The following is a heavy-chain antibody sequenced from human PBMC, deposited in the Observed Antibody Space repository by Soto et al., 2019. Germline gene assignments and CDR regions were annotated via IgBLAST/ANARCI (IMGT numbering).Heavy chain of an antibody. CDR1: GYTFASNA. CDR3: AREDADCSGCLCYRTFDY. CDR2: IHIGNGNT. D-gene: IGHD2-8*02. Sequence: QVQLVQSGAEVRETGASVRVSCKASGYTFASNALHWVRQVPGQGLEWMGWIHIGNGNTKYSQNFQGRIIITRDTYASTAYVEVTTMRSEDTDVYYCAREDADCSGCLCYRTFDYWGQLTLGTVSS. V-gene: IGHV1-3*04. J-gene: IGHJ4*02.